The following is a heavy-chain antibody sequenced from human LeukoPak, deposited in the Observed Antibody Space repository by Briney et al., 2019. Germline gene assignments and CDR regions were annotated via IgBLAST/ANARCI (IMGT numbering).Heavy chain of an antibody. CDR3: ARDSELPYFDY. CDR1: GFTFNTYN. V-gene: IGHV3-48*02. Sequence: GGSLRLSCAASGFTFNTYNMNWVRHAPGKGLEWVSYISSTSSTIFYADSVKGRFTISRDNAKNSLYLQMNSLTDEDTAVYYCARDSELPYFDYWGQGTLVTVSS. CDR2: ISSTSSTI. D-gene: IGHD1-26*01. J-gene: IGHJ4*02.